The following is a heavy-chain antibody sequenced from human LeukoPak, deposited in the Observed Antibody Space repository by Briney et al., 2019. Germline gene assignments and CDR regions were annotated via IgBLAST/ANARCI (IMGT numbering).Heavy chain of an antibody. D-gene: IGHD4-17*01. CDR2: ISYDGSNK. CDR3: AKDVVSDYGDYGGVDY. CDR1: GFTFSSYA. Sequence: GGSLRLSCAASGFTFSSYAMHWVRQAPGKGLEWVAVISYDGSNKYYADSVKGRFTISRDNSKNTLYLQMNSLRAEDTAVYYCAKDVVSDYGDYGGVDYWGQGTLVTVSS. J-gene: IGHJ4*02. V-gene: IGHV3-30-3*01.